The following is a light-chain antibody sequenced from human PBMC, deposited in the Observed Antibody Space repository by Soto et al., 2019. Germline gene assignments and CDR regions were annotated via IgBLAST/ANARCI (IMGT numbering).Light chain of an antibody. CDR1: SSDAGNYNF. Sequence: QSALTQPASVSGSPGQSITISCTGTSSDAGNYNFVSWYQQHPGKAPKVIIYEDSTRPSGVSNRISGSKSGNTASLTISGLQAEDEAEYYCCSYAGSSTSWVFGGVTKLTVL. CDR2: EDS. J-gene: IGLJ3*02. CDR3: CSYAGSSTSWV. V-gene: IGLV2-23*01.